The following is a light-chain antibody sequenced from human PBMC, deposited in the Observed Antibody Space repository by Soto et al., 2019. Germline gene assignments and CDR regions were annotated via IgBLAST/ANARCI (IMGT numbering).Light chain of an antibody. CDR3: CSYAGSSTLV. CDR2: EGS. CDR1: SSDVGSYNL. V-gene: IGLV2-23*01. J-gene: IGLJ2*01. Sequence: QSALTQFASVSGSPGQSITISCTGTSSDVGSYNLVSWYQQYPGKAPKLMIYEGSKRPSGVSNRFSGSKSGNTASLTISGLQAEDEADYYCCSYAGSSTLVFGGGTQLTVL.